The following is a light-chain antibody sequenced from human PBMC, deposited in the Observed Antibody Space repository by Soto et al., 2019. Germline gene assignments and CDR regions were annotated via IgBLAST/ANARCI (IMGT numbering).Light chain of an antibody. CDR3: SSNTSSSTYV. J-gene: IGLJ1*01. V-gene: IGLV2-14*01. CDR2: EVT. CDR1: SSDVGGYNY. Sequence: QSALTKPASVSGSPGQSITISCTGTSSDVGGYNYVAWYQQHLGKAPKLLISEVTDRPSGVSNRFSGSKSGNTASLSICGLQADDEADYYCSSNTSSSTYVFGPGTKVTVL.